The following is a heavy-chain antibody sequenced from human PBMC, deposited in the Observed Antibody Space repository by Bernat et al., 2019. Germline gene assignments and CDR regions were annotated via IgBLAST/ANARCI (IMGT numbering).Heavy chain of an antibody. CDR3: ASQDYYGSGSDQYYFDY. J-gene: IGHJ4*02. CDR1: GGSTTIRGSY. CDR2: IYYSGST. D-gene: IGHD3-10*01. Sequence: QLHLQEPGPGLGKPSETLSLPCPVSGGSTTIRGSYWGWFRQPPGKGLEWIGSIYYSGSTYYTPSLKSRVTISVDTSKNQFSLKLSSVTAADTAVYYCASQDYYGSGSDQYYFDYWGQGTLVTVSS. V-gene: IGHV4-39*01.